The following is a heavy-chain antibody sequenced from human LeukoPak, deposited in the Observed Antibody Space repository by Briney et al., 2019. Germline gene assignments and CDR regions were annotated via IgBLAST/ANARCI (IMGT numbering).Heavy chain of an antibody. CDR2: ISGNNDNP. CDR3: ARDGASTDDY. Sequence: ASVKVSCKTSGYTFSNFGINWVRQAPGQGLEWMGWISGNNDNPNYGQKFQGRFTVTTDSSTSTAYMELRNLTFDDTAVYYCARDGASTDDYWGQGTLVTVSS. J-gene: IGHJ4*02. CDR1: GYTFSNFG. V-gene: IGHV1-18*01. D-gene: IGHD2-2*01.